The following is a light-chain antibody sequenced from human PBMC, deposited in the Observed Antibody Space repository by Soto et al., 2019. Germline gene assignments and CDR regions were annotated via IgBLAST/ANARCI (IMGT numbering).Light chain of an antibody. CDR1: QSISDT. CDR2: GAS. CDR3: QQFGTPIT. Sequence: EIVMTQSPATLSVSPGGRATLSCRASQSISDTLAWYQQKPGQAPRLLIHGASTRATGFPARFSGSGSGTDFTLTISRLEPEDFAVYYCQQFGTPITFGKGTKV. J-gene: IGKJ1*01. V-gene: IGKV3-15*01.